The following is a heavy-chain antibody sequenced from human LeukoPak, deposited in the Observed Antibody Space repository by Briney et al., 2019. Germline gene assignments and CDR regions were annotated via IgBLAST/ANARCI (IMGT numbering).Heavy chain of an antibody. CDR3: ARDHCSSTSCPKLYYYYYGMDV. D-gene: IGHD2-2*01. CDR1: GFTFSSYA. Sequence: GSLRLSCAASGFTFSSYAVHWVRQAPGKGLEWVAVISYDGSNKYYADSVKGRFTISRDNSKNTLYLQMNSLRAEDTAVYYCARDHCSSTSCPKLYYYYYGMDVWGKGTTVTVSS. CDR2: ISYDGSNK. V-gene: IGHV3-30*04. J-gene: IGHJ6*04.